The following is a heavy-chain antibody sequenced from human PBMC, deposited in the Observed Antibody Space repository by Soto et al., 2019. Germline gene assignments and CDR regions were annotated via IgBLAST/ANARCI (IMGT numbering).Heavy chain of an antibody. V-gene: IGHV3-64*01. D-gene: IGHD2-21*02. CDR3: ARRTAGWYFDL. CDR1: GFLFNSYA. CDR2: ISSLGDST. J-gene: IGHJ2*01. Sequence: EVQLVESGGGVVQPGGSLRLSCAASGFLFNSYAMHWVRQAPGKGLEYVSAISSLGDSTFYANSVKDRFTISRDNSKNTLYLQMGSLRAEDIAVYYCARRTAGWYFDLWGRGTLVTVSS.